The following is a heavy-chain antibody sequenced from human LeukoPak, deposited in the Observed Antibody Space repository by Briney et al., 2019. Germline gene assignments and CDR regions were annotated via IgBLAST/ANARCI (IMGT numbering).Heavy chain of an antibody. Sequence: PSETLSLSCTVSGGSISSYYWSWIRQPAGKGLDWIGRIYTSGSTNYNPSLKSRVTMSVDTSKNQFSLKLSSVTAADTAVYYCARRYYGDYVNWFDPWGQGTLVTVSS. CDR2: IYTSGST. D-gene: IGHD4-17*01. J-gene: IGHJ5*02. CDR1: GGSISSYY. V-gene: IGHV4-4*07. CDR3: ARRYYGDYVNWFDP.